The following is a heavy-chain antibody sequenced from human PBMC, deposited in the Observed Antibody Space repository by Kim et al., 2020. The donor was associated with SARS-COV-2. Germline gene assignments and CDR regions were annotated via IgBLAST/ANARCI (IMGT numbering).Heavy chain of an antibody. CDR2: IYSGGST. J-gene: IGHJ6*02. CDR1: GFTVSSNY. Sequence: GGSLRLSCAASGFTVSSNYMSWVRQAPGKGLEWVSVIYSGGSTYYADSVKGRFTISRDNSKNTLYLQMNSLRAEDTAVYYCVRAENYYYGMDVWGQGTTVTVSS. CDR3: VRAENYYYGMDV. V-gene: IGHV3-66*01.